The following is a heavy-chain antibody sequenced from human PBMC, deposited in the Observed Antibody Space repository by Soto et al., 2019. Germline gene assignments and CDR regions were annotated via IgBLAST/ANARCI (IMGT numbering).Heavy chain of an antibody. Sequence: SVKVSCKASGGTFSSYTISWVRQAPGQGLEWMGRIIPILGIANYAQKFQGRVTITADESTSTAYMELSSLRSEDTAVYYCATPREEMATIEAWFFDYWGQGTLVTVS. V-gene: IGHV1-69*02. CDR2: IIPILGIA. CDR1: GGTFSSYT. D-gene: IGHD5-12*01. J-gene: IGHJ4*02. CDR3: ATPREEMATIEAWFFDY.